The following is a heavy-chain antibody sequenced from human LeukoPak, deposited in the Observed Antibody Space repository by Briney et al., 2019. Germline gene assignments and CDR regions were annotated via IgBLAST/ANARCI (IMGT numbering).Heavy chain of an antibody. D-gene: IGHD6-19*01. V-gene: IGHV3-30-3*01. J-gene: IGHJ4*02. CDR1: GFTFSSYA. CDR2: ISYDGSNK. Sequence: PGRSLRLSCAASGFTFSSYAMHWVRQAPGKGLEWVAVISYDGSNKYYADSVKGRFTISRGNSKNSLYLQMNSLRAEDTAVYYCVARGGWARFDYWGQGTLVTVSS. CDR3: VARGGWARFDY.